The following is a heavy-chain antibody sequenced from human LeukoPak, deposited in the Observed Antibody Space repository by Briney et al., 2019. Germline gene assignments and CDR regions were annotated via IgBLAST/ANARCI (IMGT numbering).Heavy chain of an antibody. Sequence: SETLSLTRAVSGGSISSQNWWSWVRQPPGKGLEWIGEIFHSGSTHYNQSLKSRVTISVDKSKNQFSLNLSSVTATDTAVYYCAKGDIPNWFDPWGQGTLVTVSS. CDR3: AKGDIPNWFDP. V-gene: IGHV4-4*02. CDR2: IFHSGST. CDR1: GGSISSQNW. D-gene: IGHD2-2*02. J-gene: IGHJ5*02.